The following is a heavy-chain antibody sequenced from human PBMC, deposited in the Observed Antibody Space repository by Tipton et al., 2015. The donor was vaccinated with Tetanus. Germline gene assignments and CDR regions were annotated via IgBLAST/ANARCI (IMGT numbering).Heavy chain of an antibody. D-gene: IGHD3-22*01. V-gene: IGHV4-34*01. CDR1: GGSFSDFY. CDR2: INHSGTA. J-gene: IGHJ4*02. Sequence: LRLSCAVSGGSFSDFYWSWIRQVPGQGLVWIGEINHSGTANKNPSLKSRVTMSVDTSTKQFSLRLDSVTAADTAVYFCARQEPPRRFFYDSSGSSGWGQGILVTVSS. CDR3: ARQEPPRRFFYDSSGSSG.